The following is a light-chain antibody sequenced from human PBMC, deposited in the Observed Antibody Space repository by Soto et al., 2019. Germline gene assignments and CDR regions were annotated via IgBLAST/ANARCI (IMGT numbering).Light chain of an antibody. V-gene: IGKV1-5*01. CDR1: QSISSW. CDR3: QQYNSYPF. CDR2: DAS. J-gene: IGKJ3*01. Sequence: DIQMTQSPSTLSASVGDRVTITCRASQSISSWLAWYQQKPGKAPKLLIYDASSLESGVPSRFSGSGSGTEFTLTISSLQPDDFATYYGQQYNSYPFFGPGTKVDIK.